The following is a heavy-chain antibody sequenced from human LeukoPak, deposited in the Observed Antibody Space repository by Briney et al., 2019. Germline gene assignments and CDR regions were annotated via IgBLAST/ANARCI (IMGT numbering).Heavy chain of an antibody. D-gene: IGHD2-15*01. V-gene: IGHV3-23*01. Sequence: GGSLRLSCTASGFTLSSYEMSWIRQAPGKGLEWVSSIDYSGGTTYYADSVKGRFTISRDNSKNTLYLQMNSLRAEDTAVYYCAKDRGMFLVGYLDYWGQGTLVTVSS. J-gene: IGHJ4*02. CDR1: GFTLSSYE. CDR3: AKDRGMFLVGYLDY. CDR2: IDYSGGTT.